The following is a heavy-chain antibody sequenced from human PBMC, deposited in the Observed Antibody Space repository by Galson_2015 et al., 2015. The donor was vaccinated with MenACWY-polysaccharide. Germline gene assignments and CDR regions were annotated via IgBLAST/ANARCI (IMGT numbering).Heavy chain of an antibody. CDR1: GGTFSSYA. Sequence: SVKVSCKASGGTFSSYAISWVRQAPGQRLEWMGGIIPIFGTANYAQKFQGRVTITADESTSTAYMELSSLRSEDTAVYYCARSRYCSSTSCYWFDPWGQGTLVTVSS. CDR2: IIPIFGTA. D-gene: IGHD2-2*01. V-gene: IGHV1-69*13. J-gene: IGHJ5*02. CDR3: ARSRYCSSTSCYWFDP.